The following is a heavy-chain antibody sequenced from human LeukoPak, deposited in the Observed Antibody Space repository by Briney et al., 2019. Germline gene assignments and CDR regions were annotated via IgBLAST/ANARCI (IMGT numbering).Heavy chain of an antibody. CDR2: ISSSGSTI. V-gene: IGHV3-11*01. J-gene: IGHJ3*02. CDR1: GFTFSDYY. Sequence: PGGSLRLSCAASGFTFSDYYMSWIRQAPGKGLEWVSYISSSGSTIYYADSVKGRFTISRDNAKNSLYLQMDSLRAEDTAVYYCAGLSSSWYNAFDIWGQGTMVTVSS. CDR3: AGLSSSWYNAFDI. D-gene: IGHD6-13*01.